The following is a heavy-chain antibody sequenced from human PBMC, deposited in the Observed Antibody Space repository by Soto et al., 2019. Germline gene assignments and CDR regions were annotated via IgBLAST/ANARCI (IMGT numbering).Heavy chain of an antibody. D-gene: IGHD2-15*01. J-gene: IGHJ6*02. V-gene: IGHV4-31*03. Sequence: QVQLQESGPGLVKPSQTLSLTCTVSGGSISSGGYYWSWIRQHPGKGLEWIGYIYYSGSTYYNTSLKSRVTISVDPSKNQFSLKLSSVTAADTAVYYCARGGLGYCSGGSCYAEELSCDYYGMAGWGQGTTVTVSS. CDR3: ARGGLGYCSGGSCYAEELSCDYYGMAG. CDR1: GGSISSGGYY. CDR2: IYYSGST.